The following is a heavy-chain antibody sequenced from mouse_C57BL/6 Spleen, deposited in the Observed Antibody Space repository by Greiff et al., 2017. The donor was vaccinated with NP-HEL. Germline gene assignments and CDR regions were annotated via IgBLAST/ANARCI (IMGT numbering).Heavy chain of an antibody. Sequence: QVQLQQSGAELMKPGASVKLSCKATGYTFTGYWIEWVKQRPGHGLEWIGEILPGGGSTNYNEKFKGKATFTADTSSNTAYMQLSSLTTEDSAIYYCAGVVAPRDAMDYWGQGTSVTVSS. CDR1: GYTFTGYW. CDR2: ILPGGGST. J-gene: IGHJ4*01. V-gene: IGHV1-9*01. CDR3: AGVVAPRDAMDY. D-gene: IGHD1-1*01.